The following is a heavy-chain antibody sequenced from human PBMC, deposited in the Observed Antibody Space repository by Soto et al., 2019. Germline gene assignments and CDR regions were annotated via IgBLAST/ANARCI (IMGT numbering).Heavy chain of an antibody. J-gene: IGHJ6*02. CDR3: ARSITMVRGASGGMDV. Sequence: SETLSLTCTVSGGSISSGDYYWSWIRQPPGKGLEWIGFIYYSGSTYYNPSLKSRVTISVDTSKNQFSLKLSSVTAADTAAYYCARSITMVRGASGGMDVWGQGTTVIVSS. CDR1: GGSISSGDYY. V-gene: IGHV4-30-4*01. D-gene: IGHD3-10*01. CDR2: IYYSGST.